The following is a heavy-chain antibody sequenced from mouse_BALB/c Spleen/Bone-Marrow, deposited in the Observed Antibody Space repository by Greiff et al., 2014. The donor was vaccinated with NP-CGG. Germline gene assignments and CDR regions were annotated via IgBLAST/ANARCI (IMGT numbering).Heavy chain of an antibody. V-gene: IGHV1-9*01. Sequence: QVQLQQSGAELMKPGASVKISCKATGYTFSSYWIEWVKQRPGHGLEWIGEILPGNGSTNYNEKLKGKATFTAETSSNTAYMQLSSLTSEDSAVYYCARSKVLYAMDYWGQGTSVTVSS. CDR3: ARSKVLYAMDY. CDR1: GYTFSSYW. J-gene: IGHJ4*01. D-gene: IGHD2-14*01. CDR2: ILPGNGST.